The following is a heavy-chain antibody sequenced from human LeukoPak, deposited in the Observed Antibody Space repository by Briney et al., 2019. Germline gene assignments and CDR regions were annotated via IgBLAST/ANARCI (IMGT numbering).Heavy chain of an antibody. J-gene: IGHJ4*02. CDR2: IKQDGSEK. D-gene: IGHD3-10*01. V-gene: IGHV3-7*01. CDR3: ARESLRFGDIDY. Sequence: GGSLRLSCTASGFTFSTYWMSWVRQTPGKGLEWVANIKQDGSEKYYVDSVKGRFTISRDNAKNSLYLQMNSLRDEDTAVYYCARESLRFGDIDYWGQGTLVTVSS. CDR1: GFTFSTYW.